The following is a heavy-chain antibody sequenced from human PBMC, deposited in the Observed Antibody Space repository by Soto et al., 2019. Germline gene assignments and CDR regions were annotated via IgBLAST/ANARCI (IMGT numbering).Heavy chain of an antibody. V-gene: IGHV1-3*01. J-gene: IGHJ5*02. D-gene: IGHD6-19*01. CDR1: GYTFTSYA. Sequence: ASVKVSCKSSGYTFTSYALHWVRQAPGQRLEWMGWINAGNGDTKYSQKFQGRVTITRDTSASTGYMELSSLRSEDTAVYYCARSFPAIAVAGTVSWFDPWGQGTLVTVSS. CDR2: INAGNGDT. CDR3: ARSFPAIAVAGTVSWFDP.